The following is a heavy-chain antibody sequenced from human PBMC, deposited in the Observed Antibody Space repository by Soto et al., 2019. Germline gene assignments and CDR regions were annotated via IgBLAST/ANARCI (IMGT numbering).Heavy chain of an antibody. CDR2: IYYSGST. CDR1: GGSISSGGYY. CDR3: AREGGKYCTNGVCYPYGMDV. V-gene: IGHV4-31*03. Sequence: TVSGGSISSGGYYWSWIRQHPGKGLEWIGYIYYSGSTYYNPSLKSRVTISVDTSKNQFSLKLSSVTAADTAVYYCAREGGKYCTNGVCYPYGMDVWGQGTTVTVSS. J-gene: IGHJ6*02. D-gene: IGHD2-8*01.